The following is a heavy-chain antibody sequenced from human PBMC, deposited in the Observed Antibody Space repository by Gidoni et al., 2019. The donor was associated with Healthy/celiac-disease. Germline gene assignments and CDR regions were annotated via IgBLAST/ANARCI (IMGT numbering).Heavy chain of an antibody. Sequence: EVQLLESGGGLVQPGGSLRLSCAASGFPFSSYAMGWVRQAPGKGLEWVSAISGSGGSTYYADSVKGRFTISRDNSKNTLYLQMNNLRAEDTAVYYCAKSYRQRDYYYYYMDVWGKGTTVTVSS. V-gene: IGHV3-23*01. CDR1: GFPFSSYA. CDR2: ISGSGGST. J-gene: IGHJ6*03. CDR3: AKSYRQRDYYYYYMDV. D-gene: IGHD1-26*01.